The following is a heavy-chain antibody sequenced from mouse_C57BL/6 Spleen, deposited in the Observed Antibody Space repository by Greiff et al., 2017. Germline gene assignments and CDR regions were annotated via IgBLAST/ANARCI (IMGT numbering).Heavy chain of an antibody. J-gene: IGHJ4*01. V-gene: IGHV3-6*01. CDR2: ISYDGSN. Sequence: EVHLVESGPGLVKPSQSLSLTCSVTGYSITSGYYWNWIRQFPGNKLEWMGYISYDGSNNYNPSLKNRISITRDTSKNPFFLKLNSLTTEDTATYYCARNVDYHGSSPYAMDYWGQGTSVTVSS. D-gene: IGHD1-1*01. CDR1: GYSITSGYY. CDR3: ARNVDYHGSSPYAMDY.